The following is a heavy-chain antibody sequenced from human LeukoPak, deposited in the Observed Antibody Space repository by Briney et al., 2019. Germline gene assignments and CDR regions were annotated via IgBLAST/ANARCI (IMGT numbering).Heavy chain of an antibody. J-gene: IGHJ3*02. CDR1: GGSISSGDYY. CDR2: IYYSGST. D-gene: IGHD2-2*02. Sequence: SETLSLTCTVSGGSISSGDYYWSWIRQPPGKGLEWIGYIYYSGSTYYNPSLKSRVTISVDTSKNQFSLKLSSVTAADTAVYYCAREGVKYQLLYAFDIWGQGTMVTVSS. CDR3: AREGVKYQLLYAFDI. V-gene: IGHV4-30-4*08.